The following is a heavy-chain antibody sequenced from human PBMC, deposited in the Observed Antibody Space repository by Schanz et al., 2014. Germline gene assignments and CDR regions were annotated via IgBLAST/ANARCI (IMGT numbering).Heavy chain of an antibody. D-gene: IGHD3-22*01. CDR2: INTDETTT. CDR3: ARRSFSGYSGYAWGYDF. V-gene: IGHV3-74*01. J-gene: IGHJ4*02. CDR1: GSTFSAYW. Sequence: EVKLVESGGGLVQPGGYLRLSCAASGSTFSAYWMHWVRQVPGKGLVWIARINTDETTTKYADSVRGRFTISRDNSKNMVYLQMNGLRPEDTGVYYCARRSFSGYSGYAWGYDFWGQGTLVTVSS.